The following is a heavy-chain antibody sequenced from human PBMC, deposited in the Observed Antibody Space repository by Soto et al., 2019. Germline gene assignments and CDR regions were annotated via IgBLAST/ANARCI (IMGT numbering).Heavy chain of an antibody. Sequence: QLQLQESGPGLVKPSETLSLTCTVSGGSISSSSYYWGWIRQPPGKGLEWIGSIYYSGSTYYNPSLKSRVTISVDTSKNQFSLKLSSVTAADTAVYYCARLVGYDYIWWDRFADYWGQGTLVTVSS. CDR3: ARLVGYDYIWWDRFADY. V-gene: IGHV4-39*01. CDR2: IYYSGST. D-gene: IGHD3-16*01. J-gene: IGHJ4*02. CDR1: GGSISSSSYY.